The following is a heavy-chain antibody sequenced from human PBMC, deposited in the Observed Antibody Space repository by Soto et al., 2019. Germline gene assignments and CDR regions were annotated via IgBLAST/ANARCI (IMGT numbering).Heavy chain of an antibody. Sequence: QVQLVQSGAEVKKPGASVKVSCKASGYTFTSYGISWVRQASGQGLEWMGWISAFNGDTDYAQRLQYRVTMTTDTSTSTAYMELRSLRSDDTAVFYCATGATGDYWGQGTLVTVSS. D-gene: IGHD1-26*01. V-gene: IGHV1-18*01. CDR3: ATGATGDY. J-gene: IGHJ4*02. CDR2: ISAFNGDT. CDR1: GYTFTSYG.